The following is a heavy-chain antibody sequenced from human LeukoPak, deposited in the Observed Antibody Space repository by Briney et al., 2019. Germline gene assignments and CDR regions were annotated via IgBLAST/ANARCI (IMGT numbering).Heavy chain of an antibody. J-gene: IGHJ5*02. D-gene: IGHD5-18*01. CDR1: GGSFSGYY. CDR2: INHSGST. Sequence: SETLSLTCAVYGGSFSGYYWSWIRQPPGKGLEWIGEINHSGSTNYNPSLKSRVTISVDTSKNQFSLKLSSVTAADTAVYYCARDYSYGYNWFDPWGQGTPVTVSS. V-gene: IGHV4-34*01. CDR3: ARDYSYGYNWFDP.